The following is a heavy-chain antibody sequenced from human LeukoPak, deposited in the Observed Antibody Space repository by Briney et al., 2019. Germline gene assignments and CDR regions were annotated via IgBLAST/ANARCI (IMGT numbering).Heavy chain of an antibody. CDR3: RASGSPLAYYFDY. D-gene: IGHD1-26*01. J-gene: IGHJ4*02. V-gene: IGHV3-48*01. CDR2: ISSSSSTI. Sequence: GGSLRLSCAASGFTFSSYGMNWVRQAPGKGLEWVSYISSSSSTIYYADSVKGRFTISRDNAKNSLYLQMNSLRAEDTAVYYCRASGSPLAYYFDYWGQGTLVTVSS. CDR1: GFTFSSYG.